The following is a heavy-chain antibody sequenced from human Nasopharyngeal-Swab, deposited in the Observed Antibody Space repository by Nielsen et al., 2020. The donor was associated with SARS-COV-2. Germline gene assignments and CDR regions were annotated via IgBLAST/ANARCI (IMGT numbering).Heavy chain of an antibody. CDR2: ISGTSTYI. CDR3: ARVLGRGVYYYYYGMDV. CDR1: GFSFSDYS. V-gene: IGHV3-21*01. Sequence: GSLKISCAASGFSFSDYSMNWVRQAPGKGLEWVSSISGTSTYIYYADSVKGRFTISRDNAKNSLYLQMNSLRAEDAAMYYCARVLGRGVYYYYYGMDVWGQGTTVTVSS. J-gene: IGHJ6*02. D-gene: IGHD3-10*01.